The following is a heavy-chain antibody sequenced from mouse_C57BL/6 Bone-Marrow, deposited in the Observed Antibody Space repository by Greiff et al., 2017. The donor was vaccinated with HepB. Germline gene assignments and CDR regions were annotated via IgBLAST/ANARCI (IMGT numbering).Heavy chain of an antibody. V-gene: IGHV1-54*01. CDR1: GYAFTNYL. D-gene: IGHD3-2*02. CDR3: ARGSSGYRFAY. J-gene: IGHJ3*01. Sequence: QVQLKESGAELVRPGTSVKVSCKASGYAFTNYLIEWVKQRPGQGLEWIGVINPGSGGTNYNEKFKGKATLTADKSSSTAYMQLSSLTSEDSAVYVCARGSSGYRFAYWGQGTLVTVSA. CDR2: INPGSGGT.